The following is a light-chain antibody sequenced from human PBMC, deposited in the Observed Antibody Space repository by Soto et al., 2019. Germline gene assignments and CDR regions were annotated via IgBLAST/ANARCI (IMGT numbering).Light chain of an antibody. CDR2: GAS. CDR3: QQYGSSPPKT. V-gene: IGKV3-20*01. Sequence: EIALTQSPGTLSLSPGERATLSCRASQSVSSSYLAWYQQKPGQAPRLLIYGASSRATGIPDRFSGSGSGTDFTLTISRLEPEDFAVYYCQQYGSSPPKTFGQGTKVDIK. J-gene: IGKJ1*01. CDR1: QSVSSSY.